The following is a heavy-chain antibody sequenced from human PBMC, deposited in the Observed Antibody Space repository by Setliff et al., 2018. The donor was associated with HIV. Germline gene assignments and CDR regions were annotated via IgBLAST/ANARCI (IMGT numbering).Heavy chain of an antibody. CDR2: INPKSGAT. D-gene: IGHD2-2*01. CDR1: GYSFTGYY. J-gene: IGHJ4*02. CDR3: ARKDGVGYCDSNSCYGIGPIDF. V-gene: IGHV1-2*06. Sequence: GASVKVSCKASGYSFTGYYVNWVRQAPGQGLEWMGRINPKSGATNLAQKFQGRVTLTRDTSVTTVYMELTSLRSDDTAVYYCARKDGVGYCDSNSCYGIGPIDFRGQGSLVTVSS.